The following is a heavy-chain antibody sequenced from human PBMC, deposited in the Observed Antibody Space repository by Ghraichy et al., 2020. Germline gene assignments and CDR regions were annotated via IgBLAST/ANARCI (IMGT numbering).Heavy chain of an antibody. CDR3: AVLWFGEIGRLFDY. Sequence: SETLSLTCTVSGGSISSSSYYWGWIRQPPGKGLEWIGSIYYSGSTYYNPSLKSRVTISVDTSKNQFSLKLSSVTAADTAVYYCAVLWFGEIGRLFDYWGQGTLVTVSS. D-gene: IGHD3-10*01. CDR1: GGSISSSSYY. J-gene: IGHJ4*02. CDR2: IYYSGST. V-gene: IGHV4-39*01.